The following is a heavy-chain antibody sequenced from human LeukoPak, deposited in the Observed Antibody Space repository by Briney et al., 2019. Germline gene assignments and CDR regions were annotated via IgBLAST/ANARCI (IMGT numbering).Heavy chain of an antibody. Sequence: SETLSLTCTVSGGSISGGSYYWGWIRQPPGKGLEWIGSIYNSGSTYYNPSLKSRVTISVDTSKNQFSLKLSSVTAADTAVYYCARGGIAVAWGWFDPWGQGTLVTVSS. CDR2: IYNSGST. D-gene: IGHD6-19*01. CDR1: GGSISGGSYY. J-gene: IGHJ5*02. V-gene: IGHV4-39*01. CDR3: ARGGIAVAWGWFDP.